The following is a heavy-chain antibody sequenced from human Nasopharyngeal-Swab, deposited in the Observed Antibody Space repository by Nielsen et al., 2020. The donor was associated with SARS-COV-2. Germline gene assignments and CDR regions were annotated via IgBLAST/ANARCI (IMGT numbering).Heavy chain of an antibody. Sequence: GESLKISCAASGFTFSSYDMHWVRQATGKGLEWVSAIGTAGDTYYPSSVKGRFTISRENAKNSLYLQMNSLRAGDTAVYYCARGRGSSWAYYYYGMDVWGQGTTVTVSS. CDR2: IGTAGDT. V-gene: IGHV3-13*01. J-gene: IGHJ6*02. CDR1: GFTFSSYD. D-gene: IGHD6-13*01. CDR3: ARGRGSSWAYYYYGMDV.